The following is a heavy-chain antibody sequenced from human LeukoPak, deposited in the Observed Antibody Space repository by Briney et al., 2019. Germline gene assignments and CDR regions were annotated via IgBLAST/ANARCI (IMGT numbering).Heavy chain of an antibody. V-gene: IGHV4-59*01. Sequence: PSETLSLTCTVSGGSISSYYWSWIRQPPGKGLEWIGYIYYSGSTNYNPSLKSRVTISVDTSKNQFSLKLSSVTAADTAVYYCARWSKDSYGNDYWGQGTLVTVSS. CDR1: GGSISSYY. CDR3: ARWSKDSYGNDY. D-gene: IGHD5-18*01. CDR2: IYYSGST. J-gene: IGHJ4*02.